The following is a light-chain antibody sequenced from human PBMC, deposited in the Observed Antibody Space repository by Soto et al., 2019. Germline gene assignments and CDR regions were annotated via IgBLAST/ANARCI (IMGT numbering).Light chain of an antibody. V-gene: IGKV1-5*01. J-gene: IGKJ1*01. CDR1: QSISSC. CDR3: QRYSSYWT. Sequence: IQMTQSPSTLSASVGDRVIITCRASQSISSCLTWYQQTPGKAPKLLIYDASSLESGVPSRFSSSGSATEFLLTISSLPPEDLANYCCQRYSSYWTFGQGTKVDIK. CDR2: DAS.